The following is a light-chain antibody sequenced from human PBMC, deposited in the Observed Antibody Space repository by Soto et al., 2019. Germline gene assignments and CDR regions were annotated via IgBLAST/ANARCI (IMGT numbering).Light chain of an antibody. CDR3: QQANSSPIT. V-gene: IGKV1-12*01. CDR1: QGISSW. CDR2: AAS. Sequence: IQMTQARSSVAAYLGDGLNVSCRASQGISSWLAWYQKKPGKAPNLLIYAASSLQSGVPSRFSGSESGTDFTLTISSLQPEDCAIYFCQQANSSPITGGQGTKVEIK. J-gene: IGKJ5*01.